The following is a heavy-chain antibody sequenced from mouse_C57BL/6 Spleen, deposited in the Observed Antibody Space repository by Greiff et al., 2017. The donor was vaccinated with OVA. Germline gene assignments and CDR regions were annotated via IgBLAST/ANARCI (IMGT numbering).Heavy chain of an antibody. J-gene: IGHJ4*01. CDR1: GFTFSSYG. Sequence: EVKLVESGGDLVQPGGSLKLSCAASGFTFSSYGMSWVRQTPDKRLEWVSTISSGGSYTYYPDRVKGRFTISRDNAKNTLYLQMSSLKSEDTAMYYCARLPYSNGAMDYWGQGTSVTVSS. V-gene: IGHV5-6*02. D-gene: IGHD2-5*01. CDR2: ISSGGSYT. CDR3: ARLPYSNGAMDY.